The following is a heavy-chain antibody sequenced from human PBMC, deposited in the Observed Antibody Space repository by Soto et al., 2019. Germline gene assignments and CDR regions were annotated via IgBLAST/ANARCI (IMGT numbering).Heavy chain of an antibody. CDR1: GGSISSDNW. Sequence: SETRSLTCSVSGGSISSDNWWSWVRQPPGKGLEWIGEMYHSGHTNYNPSLKSRVTISVDKSKNQFSMKMTSVTAADTALYYCARASASSMLRGVIINWGQGTQVTV. CDR3: ARASASSMLRGVIIN. J-gene: IGHJ4*02. CDR2: MYHSGHT. D-gene: IGHD3-10*01. V-gene: IGHV4-4*02.